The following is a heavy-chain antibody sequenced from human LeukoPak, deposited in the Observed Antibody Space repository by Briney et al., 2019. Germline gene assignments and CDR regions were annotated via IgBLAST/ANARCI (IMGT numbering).Heavy chain of an antibody. J-gene: IGHJ3*02. V-gene: IGHV3-7*01. Sequence: GGSLRLSCAASGFTFSAYSMHWVRQAPGKGLEWVANIKQDGSEKYYVDSVKGRFTISRDNAKNSLYLQMNSLRAEDTAVYYCARVGGSSWYGAFDIWGQGTMVTVSS. CDR2: IKQDGSEK. D-gene: IGHD6-13*01. CDR3: ARVGGSSWYGAFDI. CDR1: GFTFSAYS.